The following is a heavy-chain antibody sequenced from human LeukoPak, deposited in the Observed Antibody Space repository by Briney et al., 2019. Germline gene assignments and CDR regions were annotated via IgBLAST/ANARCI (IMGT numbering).Heavy chain of an antibody. CDR1: GGSISSSSYY. CDR2: TYYSGST. J-gene: IGHJ4*02. CDR3: ARTRGLWFGELSRYYFDY. V-gene: IGHV4-39*01. D-gene: IGHD3-10*01. Sequence: SETLSLTCTVSGGSISSSSYYWGWIRQPPGKGLEWIGSTYYSGSTYYNPSLKSRVTISVDTSKNQFSLKLSSVTAADTAVYYCARTRGLWFGELSRYYFDYWGQGTLVTVSS.